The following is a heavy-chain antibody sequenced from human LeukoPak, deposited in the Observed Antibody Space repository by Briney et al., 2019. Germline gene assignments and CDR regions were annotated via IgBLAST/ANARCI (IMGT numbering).Heavy chain of an antibody. CDR3: ARYSEGYCTSASCFRGFDP. D-gene: IGHD2-2*01. Sequence: GASVQVACEASGYTFTNYAITWVRQAPGQGLEWMGWMSVYNGNTQYAQKSQGRVTLTRDTSTNTAYMDLRSLKSDDTAVYYCARYSEGYCTSASCFRGFDPWGQGTLVTVSS. V-gene: IGHV1-18*01. CDR1: GYTFTNYA. CDR2: MSVYNGNT. J-gene: IGHJ5*02.